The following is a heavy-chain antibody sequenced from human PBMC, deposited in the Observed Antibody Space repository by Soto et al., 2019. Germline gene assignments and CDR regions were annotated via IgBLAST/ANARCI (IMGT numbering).Heavy chain of an antibody. CDR2: IIPIFGTA. CDR3: ARDHGGSGGGKLWLYY. Sequence: QVQLVQSGAEVKRPGASVKVSCKASGYTFSSYAISWVRQAPGQGLEWMGGIIPIFGTANYAQKFQGRVTITADESTSTAYMELSSLRSEDTAVYYCARDHGGSGGGKLWLYYWGQGTLVTVSS. D-gene: IGHD5-18*01. CDR1: GYTFSSYA. J-gene: IGHJ4*02. V-gene: IGHV1-69*13.